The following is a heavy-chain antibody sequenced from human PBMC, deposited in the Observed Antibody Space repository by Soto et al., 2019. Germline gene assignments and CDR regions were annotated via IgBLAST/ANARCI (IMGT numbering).Heavy chain of an antibody. CDR3: ARDRGPYSSGWSPKYYYYYYGMDV. CDR2: INAGNGNT. Sequence: GASVKVSCKASGYTFTSYAMHWVRQAPGQRLEWMGWINAGNGNTKYSQKFQGRVTITRDTSASTAYMELSSLRSEDTAVYYCARDRGPYSSGWSPKYYYYYYGMDVWGQGTTVTVSS. D-gene: IGHD6-19*01. V-gene: IGHV1-3*01. CDR1: GYTFTSYA. J-gene: IGHJ6*02.